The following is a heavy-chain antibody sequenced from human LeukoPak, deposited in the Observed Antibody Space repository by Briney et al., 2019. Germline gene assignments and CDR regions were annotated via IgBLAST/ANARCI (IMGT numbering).Heavy chain of an antibody. CDR3: ARLEIVVVPATAFDN. J-gene: IGHJ4*02. CDR1: GGSISSSNW. CDR2: IYHSGST. Sequence: SETLSLTCDVSGGSISSSNWWNWVRQPPGKGLEWIGEIYHSGSTNYNPTLKSRVTISVDKSKNQFSLKLSSVTAADTAVYYCARLEIVVVPATAFDNWGQGTLVIVSS. V-gene: IGHV4-4*02. D-gene: IGHD2-2*01.